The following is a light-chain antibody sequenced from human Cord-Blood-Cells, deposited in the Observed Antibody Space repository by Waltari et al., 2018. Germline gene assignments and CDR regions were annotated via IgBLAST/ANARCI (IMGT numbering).Light chain of an antibody. Sequence: QSPLTQPASVSGSPGQSITISCTGTSSDVGGYNYVSWYQQHPGKAPKLMIYEVSNRPSGVSNRFSGSKSGNTASLTSSGLQAEDEADYYCSSYTSRSTLVFGGGTKLTVL. V-gene: IGLV2-14*01. CDR1: SSDVGGYNY. CDR2: EVS. CDR3: SSYTSRSTLV. J-gene: IGLJ2*01.